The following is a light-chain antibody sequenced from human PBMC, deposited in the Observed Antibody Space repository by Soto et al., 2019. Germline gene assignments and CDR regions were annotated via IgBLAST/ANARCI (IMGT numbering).Light chain of an antibody. CDR1: SSDVGGYSY. J-gene: IGLJ2*01. Sequence: QSALTQPASVSGSPGQSITISCTGSSSDVGGYSYVSWYQHHPGKAPKLMSYDVDNRPSGVSHRFSGAKSGNTASLTISVLQAEDDADYYCNSYTSSSTYVLCGGGTKVTVL. CDR2: DVD. V-gene: IGLV2-14*03. CDR3: NSYTSSSTYVL.